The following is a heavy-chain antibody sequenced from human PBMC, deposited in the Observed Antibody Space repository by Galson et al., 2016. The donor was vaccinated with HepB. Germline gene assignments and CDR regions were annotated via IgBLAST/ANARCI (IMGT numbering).Heavy chain of an antibody. D-gene: IGHD1-1*01. V-gene: IGHV1-46*01. Sequence: SVKVSCKASGYTFTSYYMHWVRQAPGQGLEWMGIINPSATVTTYAQRFQGRLTMTSDTSTSTFYMELSSLRSADTGVYYCARDGRYSHNWYGMDVWGPGTTVTVSS. CDR1: GYTFTSYY. CDR2: INPSATVT. CDR3: ARDGRYSHNWYGMDV. J-gene: IGHJ6*02.